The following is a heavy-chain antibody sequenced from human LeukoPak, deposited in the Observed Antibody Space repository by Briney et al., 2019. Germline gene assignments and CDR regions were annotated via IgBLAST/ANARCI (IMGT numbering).Heavy chain of an antibody. J-gene: IGHJ6*02. Sequence: ASVKVSCKASGGTFSSYAISWVRQAPGQGLEWMGGIIPIFGTANYAQKFQGRVTITADESTSTAYMELSSLRSEDTAVYYCASCCSSTSLFTRGSFVYYYYGMDVWGQGTTVTVSS. CDR1: GGTFSSYA. D-gene: IGHD2-2*01. CDR2: IIPIFGTA. CDR3: ASCCSSTSLFTRGSFVYYYYGMDV. V-gene: IGHV1-69*01.